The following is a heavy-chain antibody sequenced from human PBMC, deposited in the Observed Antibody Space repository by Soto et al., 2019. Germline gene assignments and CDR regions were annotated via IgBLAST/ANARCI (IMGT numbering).Heavy chain of an antibody. V-gene: IGHV3-23*01. CDR3: AKVVVIAMTPPYYFDY. CDR1: GFTFSSYA. J-gene: IGHJ4*02. CDR2: ISGSGGST. D-gene: IGHD2-21*01. Sequence: GGSLRLSCAASGFTFSSYAMSWVRQAPGKGLEWVSAISGSGGSTYYADSVKGRFTISRDNSKNTLYLQMNSLRAEDTAVYYCAKVVVIAMTPPYYFDYWGQGTLVTVSS.